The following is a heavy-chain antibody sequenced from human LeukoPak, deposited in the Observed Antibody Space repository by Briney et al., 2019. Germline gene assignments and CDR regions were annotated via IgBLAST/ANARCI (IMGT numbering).Heavy chain of an antibody. J-gene: IGHJ4*02. Sequence: GASVKVSCKASGGTFSSYAISWVRQAPGQGLEWMGGIIPIFGTANYAQKFQGRVTITADESTSTAYMELSSLRSEDTAVYYCARGYCSGGSCYSLDYWGQGTLVTVSS. D-gene: IGHD2-15*01. CDR3: ARGYCSGGSCYSLDY. CDR1: GGTFSSYA. V-gene: IGHV1-69*01. CDR2: IIPIFGTA.